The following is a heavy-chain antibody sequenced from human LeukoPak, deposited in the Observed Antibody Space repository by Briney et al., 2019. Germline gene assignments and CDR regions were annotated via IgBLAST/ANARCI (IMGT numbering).Heavy chain of an antibody. CDR2: IAYDGSNA. Sequence: PGGSLRLSCAASGFTFSSYGMHWVRQAPGKGLEWVAVIAYDGSNAYYADSVKGRFFISRDNAKNTLYLQMNSLRAEDTAVYYCAREGLVDAFEIWGQGTMVTVSS. CDR3: AREGLVDAFEI. J-gene: IGHJ3*02. CDR1: GFTFSSYG. V-gene: IGHV3-30*03.